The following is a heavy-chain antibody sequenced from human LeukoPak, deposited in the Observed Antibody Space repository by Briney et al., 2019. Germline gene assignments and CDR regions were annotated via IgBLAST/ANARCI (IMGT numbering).Heavy chain of an antibody. CDR3: SVRGVTMVRGVNFDY. CDR1: GFTVSSYS. J-gene: IGHJ4*02. Sequence: PGGSLRLSCAGPGFTVSSYSMNWVRQAPGKGLEWVSYISSSSSTIYYADSVKGRFTISRDNAKNSLYLQMNSLRDEDTAVYYCSVRGVTMVRGVNFDYWGQGTLVTVSS. D-gene: IGHD3-10*01. CDR2: ISSSSSTI. V-gene: IGHV3-48*02.